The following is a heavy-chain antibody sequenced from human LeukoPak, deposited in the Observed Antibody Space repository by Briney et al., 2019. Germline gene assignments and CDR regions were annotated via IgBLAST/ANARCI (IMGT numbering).Heavy chain of an antibody. CDR2: IGGSGGTT. CDR1: GFTFSSYA. V-gene: IGHV3-23*01. CDR3: AKTPGRYGGEGYFDH. Sequence: PGGSLRLSCAASGFTFSSYAMSWVRQAPGKGLEWVSDIGGSGGTTYYADSVKGRFTISRDNSKNTLYLQMNTLRAEDTAVYYCAKTPGRYGGEGYFDHWGQGSLVTVSS. D-gene: IGHD3-10*01. J-gene: IGHJ4*02.